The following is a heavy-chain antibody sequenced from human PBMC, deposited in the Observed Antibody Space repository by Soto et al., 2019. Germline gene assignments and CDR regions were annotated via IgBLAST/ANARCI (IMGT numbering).Heavy chain of an antibody. V-gene: IGHV3-48*03. D-gene: IGHD2-2*01. CDR2: ISASGSPQ. CDR3: ARDPDTSSKVDY. CDR1: GFTFSSYA. Sequence: GGSLRLSCAASGFTFSSYAISWVRQAPGKGLEWVSYISASGSPQYYADSVRGRFTISRDNAKNSLYLQMNGLRAEDTAVYYCARDPDTSSKVDYWGQGTLVTVSS. J-gene: IGHJ4*02.